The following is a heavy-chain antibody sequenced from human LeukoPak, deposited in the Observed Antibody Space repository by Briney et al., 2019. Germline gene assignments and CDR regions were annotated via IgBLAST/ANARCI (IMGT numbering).Heavy chain of an antibody. CDR1: GGSISSGSYY. J-gene: IGHJ3*02. V-gene: IGHV4-61*02. CDR3: ARGEMAAAGTAFDI. Sequence: PSQTLSLTCTVSGGSISSGSYYWSWIRQPAGKGLEWIGRIYTSGSTNYNPSLKCRVTISVDTSKNQFSLKLSSVTAADTAVYYCARGEMAAAGTAFDIWGQGTMVTVSS. CDR2: IYTSGST. D-gene: IGHD6-13*01.